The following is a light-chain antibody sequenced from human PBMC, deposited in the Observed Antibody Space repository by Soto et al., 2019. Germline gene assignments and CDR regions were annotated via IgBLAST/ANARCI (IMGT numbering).Light chain of an antibody. V-gene: IGKV1-39*01. Sequence: VGDRVTIICRASQSVSTRLAWYQQKPGKAPKLLIYAASRLQSGVPSRFSGSGSGTDFTLTSSSLQPEDFAAYFCQQSYSTLTWTFGQGTKVDIK. CDR3: QQSYSTLTWT. J-gene: IGKJ1*01. CDR1: QSVSTR. CDR2: AAS.